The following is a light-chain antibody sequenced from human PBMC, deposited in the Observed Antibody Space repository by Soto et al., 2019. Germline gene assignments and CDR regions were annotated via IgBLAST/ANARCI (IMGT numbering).Light chain of an antibody. CDR1: SSDVGGYNY. CDR2: EVS. J-gene: IGLJ2*01. Sequence: QSAPTQPPSASGSPGQSATISCTGTSSDVGGYNYVSWYQQYPGKAPKLMIYEVSKRPSGVPDRFSGSKSGNTASLTVSGLQAEDEADYYCSSYAGSSTYVVFGGGTKLTVL. V-gene: IGLV2-8*01. CDR3: SSYAGSSTYVV.